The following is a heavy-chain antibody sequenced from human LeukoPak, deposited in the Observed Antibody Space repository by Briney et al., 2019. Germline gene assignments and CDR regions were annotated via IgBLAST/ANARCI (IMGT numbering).Heavy chain of an antibody. CDR2: ISYDGSNR. D-gene: IGHD1-26*01. J-gene: IGHJ4*02. V-gene: IGHV3-30-3*01. Sequence: GGSLRLSCAASGFTFSSYAMHWVRQAPGKGLEWVAVISYDGSNRYYADSVKGRFTISRDNSKNTLYLQMNSLRAEDTAVYYCARWAGTIVGATNYFDYWGQGTLVTVSS. CDR1: GFTFSSYA. CDR3: ARWAGTIVGATNYFDY.